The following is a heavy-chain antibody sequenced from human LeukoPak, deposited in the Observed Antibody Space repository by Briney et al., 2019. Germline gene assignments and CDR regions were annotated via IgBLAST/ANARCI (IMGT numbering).Heavy chain of an antibody. CDR2: IYYSGST. V-gene: IGHV4-61*01. Sequence: SETLSLTCTVSGGSVSSGSYYWSWIRQPPGKGLEWTGYIYYSGSTNYNPSLKSRVTISVDTSKNQFSLKLTSVTAADTAVYYCASRAAADPDYWGQGTLVTVSS. D-gene: IGHD6-13*01. J-gene: IGHJ4*02. CDR1: GGSVSSGSYY. CDR3: ASRAAADPDY.